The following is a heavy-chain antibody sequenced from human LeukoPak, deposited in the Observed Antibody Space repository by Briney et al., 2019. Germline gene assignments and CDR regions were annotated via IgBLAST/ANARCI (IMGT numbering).Heavy chain of an antibody. CDR1: GFTFSSYW. Sequence: PGRSLRLSCAASGFTFSSYWMHWVRQAPGKGLGWVSSITSNGSSMYYADSVKGRFTISRDNSKNTLYLQMNSLRAEDTAVYYCARGRTQHVHWFDPWGQGTLVTVSS. V-gene: IGHV3-21*01. CDR3: ARGRTQHVHWFDP. J-gene: IGHJ5*02. CDR2: ITSNGSSM. D-gene: IGHD1-14*01.